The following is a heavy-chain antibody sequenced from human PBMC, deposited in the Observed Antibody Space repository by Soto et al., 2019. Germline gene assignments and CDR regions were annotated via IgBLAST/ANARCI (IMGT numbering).Heavy chain of an antibody. Sequence: EVQLVESGGGLVQPGGSLRLSCAASGFTFSSYWLHWVRQAPGKGLVWVSRINSDGSSTSYADSVKGRFTISRDNAKNTLYLQMNSLRAEDTAVYYCARAATMVRAYYMDVWGKGTTVTVSS. V-gene: IGHV3-74*01. CDR3: ARAATMVRAYYMDV. J-gene: IGHJ6*03. CDR1: GFTFSSYW. CDR2: INSDGSST. D-gene: IGHD3-10*01.